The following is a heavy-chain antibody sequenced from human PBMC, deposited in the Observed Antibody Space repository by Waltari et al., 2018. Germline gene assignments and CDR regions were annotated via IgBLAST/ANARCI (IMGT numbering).Heavy chain of an antibody. V-gene: IGHV3-7*01. Sequence: EVQLVESGGGLVQPGGSLRLSCAASGFTFSRYWMSWVRQAPGKGLEWVANIKQDGSEKYYVDSVKGRFTISRDNAKNSLYLQMNSLRAEDTAVYYCARDLKLTAAADTDYWGQGTLVTVSS. CDR3: ARDLKLTAAADTDY. CDR1: GFTFSRYW. D-gene: IGHD6-13*01. CDR2: IKQDGSEK. J-gene: IGHJ4*02.